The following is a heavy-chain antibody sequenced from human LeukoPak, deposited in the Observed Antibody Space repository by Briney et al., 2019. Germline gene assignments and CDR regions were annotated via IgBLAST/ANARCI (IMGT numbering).Heavy chain of an antibody. D-gene: IGHD6-6*01. J-gene: IGHJ4*02. CDR1: GGTFSSYA. CDR2: IIPIFGTA. CDR3: AGAAFQYSSSREETFDY. V-gene: IGHV1-69*05. Sequence: SVKVSCKASGGTFSSYAISWVRQAPGQGLEWMGGIIPIFGTANYAQKFQGRVTITTDESTSTAYMELRSLRSEDTAVYYCAGAAFQYSSSREETFDYWGQGTLVTVSS.